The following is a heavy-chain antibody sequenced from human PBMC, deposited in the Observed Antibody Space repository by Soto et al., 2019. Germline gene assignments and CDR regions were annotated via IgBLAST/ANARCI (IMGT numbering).Heavy chain of an antibody. V-gene: IGHV4-59*01. CDR3: ARGGVGDYVSRHYYYYGMDV. CDR2: IYYSGST. Sequence: PSETLSLTCTVSGGSISSYYWTWIRQPPGKGLEWIGYIYYSGSTNYNPSLKSRVAISVDTSKNQFSLKLSSVTAADTAVYYCARGGVGDYVSRHYYYYGMDVGGQGHTVTVSS. CDR1: GGSISSYY. D-gene: IGHD4-17*01. J-gene: IGHJ6*02.